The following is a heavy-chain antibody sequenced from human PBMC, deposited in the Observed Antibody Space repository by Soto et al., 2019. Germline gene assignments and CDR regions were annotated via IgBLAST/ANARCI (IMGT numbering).Heavy chain of an antibody. V-gene: IGHV4-61*01. J-gene: IGHJ4*02. CDR2: IYYSGST. CDR1: GGSVSSGSYY. Sequence: SETLSLTCTVSGGSVSSGSYYWSWIRQPPGKGLEWIGYIYYSGSTNYNPSLKSRVTISVGTSKNQFSLKLSSVTAADTAVYYCACVSGIALASFDYWGQGTLVTVSS. D-gene: IGHD6-19*01. CDR3: ACVSGIALASFDY.